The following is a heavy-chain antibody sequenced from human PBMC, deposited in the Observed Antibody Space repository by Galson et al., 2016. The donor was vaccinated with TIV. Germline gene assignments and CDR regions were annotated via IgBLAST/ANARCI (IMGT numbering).Heavy chain of an antibody. Sequence: SVKVSCKASGYPVTTYYMHWVRQGPGQGLEWMGIINPSGGGTTYAQHFQGRLTMTRDTSTSTVYMELSSLRSEDTAVYYCARTQSCGGDCYYTDYWGQGTLVTVSS. V-gene: IGHV1-46*01. D-gene: IGHD2-21*02. CDR3: ARTQSCGGDCYYTDY. CDR2: INPSGGGT. CDR1: GYPVTTYY. J-gene: IGHJ4*02.